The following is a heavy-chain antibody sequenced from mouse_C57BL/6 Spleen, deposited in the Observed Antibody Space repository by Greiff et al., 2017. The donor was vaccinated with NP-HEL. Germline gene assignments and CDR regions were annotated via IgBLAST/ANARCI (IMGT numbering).Heavy chain of an antibody. CDR1: GYAFSSSW. D-gene: IGHD2-10*01. Sequence: VKLQQSGPELVKPGASVKISCKASGYAFSSSWMNWVKQRPGKGLEWIGRIYPGDGDTNYNGKFKGKATLTADKSSSTAYMQLSSLTSEDSAVYFCARAYYSHYAMDYWGQGTSVTVSS. J-gene: IGHJ4*01. V-gene: IGHV1-82*01. CDR2: IYPGDGDT. CDR3: ARAYYSHYAMDY.